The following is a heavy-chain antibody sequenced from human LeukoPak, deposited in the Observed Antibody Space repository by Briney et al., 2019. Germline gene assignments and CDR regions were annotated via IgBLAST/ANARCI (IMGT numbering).Heavy chain of an antibody. V-gene: IGHV4-39*07. CDR3: ARDGSAFDY. D-gene: IGHD3-10*01. CDR2: IHYSGST. Sequence: PSETLSLTCTVSGGSISSSRYYWGWIRQPPGKGLEWIGSIHYSGSTYYNPSLKSRVTVSVDTSKNQFSLKLSSVTAADTAVYYCARDGSAFDYWGQGTLVTVSS. J-gene: IGHJ4*02. CDR1: GGSISSSRYY.